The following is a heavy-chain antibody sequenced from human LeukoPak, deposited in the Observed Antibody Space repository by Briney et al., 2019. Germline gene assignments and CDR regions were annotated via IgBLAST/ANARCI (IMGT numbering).Heavy chain of an antibody. CDR1: AGSIGGYY. CDR2: FYYIGST. D-gene: IGHD3-10*01. V-gene: IGHV4-59*08. J-gene: IGHJ5*02. Sequence: PSETLSLTCTVSAGSIGGYYWNWIRQPPGKGLEWIGYFYYIGSTNYNPSLRSRVTISVDTSKNQFSLKLNSVTAADTAVYFFARHQSGSPWFDPWGQGTLVTVSS. CDR3: ARHQSGSPWFDP.